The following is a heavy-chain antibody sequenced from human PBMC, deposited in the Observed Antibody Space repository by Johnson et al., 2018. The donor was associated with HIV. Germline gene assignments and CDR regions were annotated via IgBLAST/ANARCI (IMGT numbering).Heavy chain of an antibody. Sequence: VQLVESGGGVVQPGRSLRLSCAASGFTFSSYGMHWVRQAPGKGLEWVAVIWYDGSNKYYADSVKGRFTISRDNSKNTLYLQMNSLRDEDTAVYYVAMERMGGFDIWGQGTMVTVSS. D-gene: IGHD1-26*01. V-gene: IGHV3-33*01. CDR1: GFTFSSYG. CDR2: IWYDGSNK. CDR3: AMERMGGFDI. J-gene: IGHJ3*02.